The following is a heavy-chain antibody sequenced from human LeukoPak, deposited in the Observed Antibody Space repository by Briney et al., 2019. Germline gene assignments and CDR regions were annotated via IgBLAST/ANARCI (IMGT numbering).Heavy chain of an antibody. Sequence: GRSLLLSCAASGFTFSSYAMHGVRQAPGKGLEGVAVISYDGSNKYYADSVKGRFTISRDNSKNTLYLQMNSLRAEDTAVYYCARENIVGATFDYWGQGTLVTVSS. CDR1: GFTFSSYA. J-gene: IGHJ4*02. D-gene: IGHD1-26*01. CDR3: ARENIVGATFDY. V-gene: IGHV3-30*04. CDR2: ISYDGSNK.